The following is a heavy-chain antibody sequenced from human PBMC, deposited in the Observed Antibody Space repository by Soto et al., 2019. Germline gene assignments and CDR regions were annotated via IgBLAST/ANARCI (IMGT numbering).Heavy chain of an antibody. CDR2: ISDSGSST. CDR1: GFTFSSYA. D-gene: IGHD3-22*01. V-gene: IGHV3-23*01. Sequence: GGSLRLSCAASGFTFSSYAMSWVRQAPGKGLEWVSAISDSGSSTYYADSVKGRLTISRDNSKNTLFLQMNSLRADDTAVYYCAKVSSKDYYDSSGYYAPYFDYWGQGTLVTVSS. CDR3: AKVSSKDYYDSSGYYAPYFDY. J-gene: IGHJ4*02.